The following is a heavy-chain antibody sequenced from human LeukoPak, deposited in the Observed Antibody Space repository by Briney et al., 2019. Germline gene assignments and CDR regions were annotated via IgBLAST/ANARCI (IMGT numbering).Heavy chain of an antibody. CDR1: GYTFTSYA. J-gene: IGHJ6*03. CDR2: INTNTGKP. V-gene: IGHV7-4-1*02. D-gene: IGHD3-9*01. CDR3: ARDLALGGGWSEWLRFRGEYYYYMDV. Sequence: ASVKVSCKASGYTFTSYAMNWVRQAPGQGLEWMGWINTNTGKPTYARGFTGRFVFSLDTSVSTAYVQISSLKAEDTAVYYCARDLALGGGWSEWLRFRGEYYYYMDVWGKGTTVTVSS.